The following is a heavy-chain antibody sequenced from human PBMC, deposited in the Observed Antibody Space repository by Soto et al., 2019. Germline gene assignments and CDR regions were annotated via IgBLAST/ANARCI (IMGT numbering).Heavy chain of an antibody. D-gene: IGHD2-2*01. Sequence: PGGSLRLSCAASGFTFSSYAMSWVRQAPGKGLEWVSAISGSGGSTYYADSVKGRFTISRDNSKNTLYLQMNSLRAEDTAVYYCAKGRTIQWRVTRYFDYWGQGTLVTVSS. CDR2: ISGSGGST. V-gene: IGHV3-23*01. CDR3: AKGRTIQWRVTRYFDY. CDR1: GFTFSSYA. J-gene: IGHJ4*02.